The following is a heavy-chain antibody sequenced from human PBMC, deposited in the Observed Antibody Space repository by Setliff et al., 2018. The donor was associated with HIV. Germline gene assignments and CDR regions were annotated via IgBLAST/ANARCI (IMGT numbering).Heavy chain of an antibody. D-gene: IGHD3-3*01. CDR2: IWYDASKK. J-gene: IGHJ4*02. Sequence: PGGSLRLSCAASGFTFNSYGMHWVRQAPGKGLEWVALIWYDASKKEYADSVKGRFNILRDDSKKTVDLQMNSLRADDTAVYYCVKDVLKFWSGSGALDFWGPGTLVTVSS. CDR1: GFTFNSYG. CDR3: VKDVLKFWSGSGALDF. V-gene: IGHV3-33*06.